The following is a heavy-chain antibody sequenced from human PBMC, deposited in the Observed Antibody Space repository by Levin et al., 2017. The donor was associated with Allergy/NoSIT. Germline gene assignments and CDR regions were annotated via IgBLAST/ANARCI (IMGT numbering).Heavy chain of an antibody. Sequence: GGSLRLSCAASGFTFSSYAMTWVRQAPGKGLEWVSAISGSGGSTYYADSVKGRFTISRENSKNTLYWQMKGLRAADTAVYYCAEPNDYIWGRYPYGMDVWGQGTTVTVSS. D-gene: IGHD3-16*01. CDR2: ISGSGGST. V-gene: IGHV3-23*01. CDR1: GFTFSSYA. J-gene: IGHJ6*02. CDR3: AEPNDYIWGRYPYGMDV.